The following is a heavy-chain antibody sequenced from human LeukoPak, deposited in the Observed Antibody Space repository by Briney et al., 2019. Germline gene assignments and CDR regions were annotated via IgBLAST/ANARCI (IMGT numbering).Heavy chain of an antibody. CDR2: FDYRANT. Sequence: SETLSLTCTVSGGSLSSYSYYGGWVRQPPGKGLEWIGSFDYRANTFYNPSLESRVTISVDTSNNQLSLKLRSVTAADTAFYYCTRGRSMAAGATWSQGTLVTVSS. CDR3: TRGRSMAAGAT. CDR1: GGSLSSYSYY. D-gene: IGHD6-13*01. J-gene: IGHJ4*02. V-gene: IGHV4-39*01.